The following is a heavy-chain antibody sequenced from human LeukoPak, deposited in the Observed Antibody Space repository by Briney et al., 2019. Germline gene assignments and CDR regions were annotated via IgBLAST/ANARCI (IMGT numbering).Heavy chain of an antibody. CDR1: GFTFSSYG. D-gene: IGHD6-19*01. J-gene: IGHJ4*02. CDR3: AKDAGYSSGWYGISY. V-gene: IGHV3-30*18. Sequence: GGPLRLSCAASGFTFSSYGMHWVRQAPGKGLEWVAVISYDGSNKYYADSVKGRFTISRDNSKNTLYLQMNSLRAEDTAVYYCAKDAGYSSGWYGISYWGQGTLVTVSS. CDR2: ISYDGSNK.